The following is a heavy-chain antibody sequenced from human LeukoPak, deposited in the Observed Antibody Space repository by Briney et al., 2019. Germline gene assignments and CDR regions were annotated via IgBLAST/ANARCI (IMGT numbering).Heavy chain of an antibody. V-gene: IGHV4-30-2*01. CDR2: IYHSGKT. J-gene: IGHJ5*02. D-gene: IGHD1-26*01. Sequence: PSQTLSLTCTVSGGSISSGYYLSWIRQPPGKGLEWIDYIYHSGKTNYNPSLKSRVTISVDRSKNQFSLKLSSVTAADTAVYYCARGFYSPPGFDPWGQGTLVTVSS. CDR1: GGSISSGYY. CDR3: ARGFYSPPGFDP.